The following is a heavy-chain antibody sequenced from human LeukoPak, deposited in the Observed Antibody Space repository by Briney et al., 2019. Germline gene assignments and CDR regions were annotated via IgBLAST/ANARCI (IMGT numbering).Heavy chain of an antibody. J-gene: IGHJ4*02. D-gene: IGHD5-18*01. CDR2: ISGSGGST. Sequence: PGGSLRLSCAASGFTFSSYAMSWVRQAPGKGLEWVSAISGSGGSTYYADSVRGRFTISRDNSKNTLYLQMNSLRAEDTAVYYCANLPSSLYNYGYYYFDYWGQGTLVTVSS. CDR3: ANLPSSLYNYGYYYFDY. CDR1: GFTFSSYA. V-gene: IGHV3-23*01.